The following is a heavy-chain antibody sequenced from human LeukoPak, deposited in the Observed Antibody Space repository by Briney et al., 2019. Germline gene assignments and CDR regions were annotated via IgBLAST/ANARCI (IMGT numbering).Heavy chain of an antibody. CDR1: GFTFSSYS. Sequence: QSGGSLRLSCAASGFTFSSYSMNWVRQAPGKGMEWVSYISSSSSNIYYADSVKGPFTISRDNAQNSLYLQMNSLRAEDTAVYYCARGASAYYYDSSGWFDPWGQGTLVTVSS. V-gene: IGHV3-48*01. CDR2: ISSSSSNI. D-gene: IGHD3-22*01. J-gene: IGHJ5*02. CDR3: ARGASAYYYDSSGWFDP.